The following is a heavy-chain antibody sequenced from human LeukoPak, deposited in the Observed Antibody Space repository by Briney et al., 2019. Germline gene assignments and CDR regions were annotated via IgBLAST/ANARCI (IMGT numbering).Heavy chain of an antibody. CDR3: AKANRWGVIILFDY. J-gene: IGHJ4*02. CDR1: GFTFSSYA. D-gene: IGHD3-10*01. V-gene: IGHV3-23*01. CDR2: ISGSGGST. Sequence: GGSLRLSCAASGFTFSSYAMSWVRQAPGKGLEWVSAISGSGGSTHYADSVRGRFTISGDNSKNTLYLQMNSLRAEDTAVYYCAKANRWGVIILFDYWGQGTLVTVSS.